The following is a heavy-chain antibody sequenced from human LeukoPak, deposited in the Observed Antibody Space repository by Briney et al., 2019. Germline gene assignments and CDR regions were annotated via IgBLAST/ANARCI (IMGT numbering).Heavy chain of an antibody. CDR2: INPNSGGT. Sequence: ASVKVSCKASGYTFTGYYMHWVRQAPGQGLEWMGWINPNSGGTNYAQKFQGRVTMTRDTSISTAYMELSRLRSDDTAVYYCARDDRSSDGMTHYDILTGYYYYWGQGTLVTVFS. V-gene: IGHV1-2*02. D-gene: IGHD3-9*01. J-gene: IGHJ4*02. CDR3: ARDDRSSDGMTHYDILTGYYYY. CDR1: GYTFTGYY.